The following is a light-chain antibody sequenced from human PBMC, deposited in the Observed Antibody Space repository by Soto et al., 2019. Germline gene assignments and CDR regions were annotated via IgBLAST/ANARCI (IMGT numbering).Light chain of an antibody. J-gene: IGKJ4*01. CDR3: QQYGSSPT. CDR1: QTVSSSY. V-gene: IGKV3-20*01. Sequence: EIGMTKYPGTLSLSPGERATPSCRASQTVSSSYLAWCQQKPGQAPRLLIYGASSRATGIPDRFSGSGSGTDATLTINRLEPEDFAVYYCQQYGSSPTFGGGTKVDIK. CDR2: GAS.